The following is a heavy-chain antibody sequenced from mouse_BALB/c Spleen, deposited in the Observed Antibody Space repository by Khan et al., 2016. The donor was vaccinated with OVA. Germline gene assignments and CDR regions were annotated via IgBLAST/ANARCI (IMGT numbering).Heavy chain of an antibody. CDR2: INYSGRT. V-gene: IGHV3-2*02. J-gene: IGHJ3*01. D-gene: IGHD3-3*01. CDR1: GYSITRDYA. Sequence: EVQLQESGPGLVKPSQSLSLTCTVTGYSITRDYAWNWIRQFPGNKLEWMGYINYSGRTSYTPSLKSRISITRDTSKNQFFLQLNSVTTEDTATYYCVRGRAYWGQGTLVTVSA. CDR3: VRGRAY.